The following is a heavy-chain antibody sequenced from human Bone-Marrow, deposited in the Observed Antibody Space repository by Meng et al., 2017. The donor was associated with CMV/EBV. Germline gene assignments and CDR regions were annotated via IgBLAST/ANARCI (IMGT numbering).Heavy chain of an antibody. CDR3: ARGAYSNYPSHYYYYGMDV. Sequence: SVKVSCKASGGTFSSYAISWVRQAPGQGLEWMGGIIPIFGTANYAQKFQGRVTITTDESTSTAYMELSSLRSEDTAVYYCARGAYSNYPSHYYYYGMDVWGQGTTVTVSS. CDR1: GGTFSSYA. J-gene: IGHJ6*02. D-gene: IGHD4-11*01. CDR2: IIPIFGTA. V-gene: IGHV1-69*05.